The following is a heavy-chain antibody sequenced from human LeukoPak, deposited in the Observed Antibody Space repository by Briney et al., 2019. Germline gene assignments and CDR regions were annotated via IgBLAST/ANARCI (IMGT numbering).Heavy chain of an antibody. CDR3: ARRASGYCSSTSCPGYFDY. D-gene: IGHD2-2*01. CDR2: IYPGDSDS. CDR1: GYSFTSYW. Sequence: GESLKISCKGSGYSFTSYWIGWVRQMPGKGLEWMGIIYPGDSDSRYSPSFQGQVTISADKSISTAYLQWSSLKASDTAMYYCARRASGYCSSTSCPGYFDYWGQGTLVTVSS. V-gene: IGHV5-51*01. J-gene: IGHJ4*02.